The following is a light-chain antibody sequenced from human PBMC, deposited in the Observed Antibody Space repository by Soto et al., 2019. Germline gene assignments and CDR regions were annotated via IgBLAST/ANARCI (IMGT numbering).Light chain of an antibody. CDR3: QQYGSSST. J-gene: IGKJ1*01. CDR1: QSVSSYY. CDR2: GAS. Sequence: DIVLTQSPGTLSLSQGERATLSCRASQSVSSYYLAWYQQKPGQAPRLLIYGASSRATGIPDRFSGSGSGTDFTLTISRLEPEDFAVYYCQQYGSSSTFGQGTKVDIK. V-gene: IGKV3-20*01.